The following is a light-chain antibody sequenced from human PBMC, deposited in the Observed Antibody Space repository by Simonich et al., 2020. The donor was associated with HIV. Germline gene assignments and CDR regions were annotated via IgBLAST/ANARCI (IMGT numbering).Light chain of an antibody. CDR1: SSDFGSYNL. CDR2: EGT. V-gene: IGLV2-23*01. Sequence: QSALTQPASVSGSPGQSITISCTGTSSDFGSYNLVSWYQQHPGKAPKLMIDEGTTPPSWVSKRFSGSKSGNTASLTISGLQAEDEADYYCCSYAGSYIFVLFGGGTKLTVL. CDR3: CSYAGSYIFVL. J-gene: IGLJ3*02.